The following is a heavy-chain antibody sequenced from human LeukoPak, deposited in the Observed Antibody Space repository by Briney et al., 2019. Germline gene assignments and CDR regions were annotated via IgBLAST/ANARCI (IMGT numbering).Heavy chain of an antibody. Sequence: SVKVSCKASGGTFSSYAISWVRQAPGQGLEWMGGIIPIFGTASYAQKFQGRVTITTDESTSTAYMELSSLRSEDTAVYYCARGEWELTSIDYWGQGTLVTVSS. CDR3: ARGEWELTSIDY. CDR1: GGTFSSYA. D-gene: IGHD1-26*01. J-gene: IGHJ4*02. V-gene: IGHV1-69*05. CDR2: IIPIFGTA.